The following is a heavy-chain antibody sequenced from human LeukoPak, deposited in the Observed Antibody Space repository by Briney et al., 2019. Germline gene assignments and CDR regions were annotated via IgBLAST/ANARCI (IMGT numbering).Heavy chain of an antibody. CDR3: ARAHKVMITFGGVIAGPDY. CDR1: GYTFTGYY. D-gene: IGHD3-16*02. Sequence: GASVKVSCKASGYTFTGYYMHWVRQAPGQGLEWMGWINPSSGGTNYAQKFQGRVTMTRDTSISTAYMELSRLRSDDTAVYYCARAHKVMITFGGVIAGPDYWGQGTLVTVSS. J-gene: IGHJ4*02. CDR2: INPSSGGT. V-gene: IGHV1-2*02.